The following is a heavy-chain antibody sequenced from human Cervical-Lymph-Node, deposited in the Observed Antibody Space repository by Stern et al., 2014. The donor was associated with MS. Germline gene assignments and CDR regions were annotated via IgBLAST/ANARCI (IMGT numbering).Heavy chain of an antibody. CDR2: ISRSSGKI. J-gene: IGHJ6*02. D-gene: IGHD2-15*01. V-gene: IGHV3-9*01. CDR1: GFRFDGYA. CDR3: ARAIGFCSGGNCEPYYYYGIDV. Sequence: EVQLVESGGDLVQPGRSLRLSCAASGFRFDGYAMYWVRQAPGKGLEWVSGISRSSGKIGYADSVNARFTISRDNVKNSLFLQMNSLRSEDTASYYCARAIGFCSGGNCEPYYYYGIDVWGQGTRVTVSS.